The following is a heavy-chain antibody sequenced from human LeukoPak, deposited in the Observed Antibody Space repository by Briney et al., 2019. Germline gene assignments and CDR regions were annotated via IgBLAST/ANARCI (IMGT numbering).Heavy chain of an antibody. V-gene: IGHV3-15*01. CDR3: ASDVDGGNPFDN. J-gene: IGHJ4*02. D-gene: IGHD4-23*01. Sequence: GGSLRLPCAASGFTFSNALMSWVRQAPGKGLEWVGRIKRKTDGGTTDYAAPAKDRFTISRDDSKNTLYLQMNSLKTEDTALYYCASDVDGGNPFDNWGQGTLVTVSS. CDR2: IKRKTDGGTT. CDR1: GFTFSNAL.